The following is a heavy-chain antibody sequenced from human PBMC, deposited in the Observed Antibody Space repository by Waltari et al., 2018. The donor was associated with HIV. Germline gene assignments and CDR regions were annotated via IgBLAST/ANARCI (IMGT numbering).Heavy chain of an antibody. D-gene: IGHD6-13*01. V-gene: IGHV3-9*01. Sequence: EVQLVESGGGLVQPGRSLRLSCAASGFTFDDYAMHWVRQAPGKGLEWVSGISWNSGSIGYADSVKGRFTISRDNAKNSLYLQMNSLRAEDTALYYCAKALGPYSSSWPLDYWGQGTLVTVSS. J-gene: IGHJ4*02. CDR2: ISWNSGSI. CDR3: AKALGPYSSSWPLDY. CDR1: GFTFDDYA.